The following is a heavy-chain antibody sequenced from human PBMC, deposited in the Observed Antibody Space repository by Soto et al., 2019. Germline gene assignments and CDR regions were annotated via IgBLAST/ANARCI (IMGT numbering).Heavy chain of an antibody. Sequence: EVQLLESGGGLVQPGGTLRLSCAASFTFSSYAMSWVRQAPGRGLEWLSGISGSGASIFYADSVRGRFTISRDNSENTLYLQMNTLRAEDTAVYDCAKGPTIHISGVDAFDIWGQGTMVTVS. D-gene: IGHD6-19*01. J-gene: IGHJ3*02. CDR1: FTFSSYA. CDR2: ISGSGASI. V-gene: IGHV3-23*01. CDR3: AKGPTIHISGVDAFDI.